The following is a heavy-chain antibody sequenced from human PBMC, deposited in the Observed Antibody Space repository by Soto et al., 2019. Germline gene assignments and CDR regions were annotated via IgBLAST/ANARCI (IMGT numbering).Heavy chain of an antibody. CDR2: ISGSGGST. CDR1: GFTFSSYA. D-gene: IGHD6-19*01. Sequence: GGSLRLSCAASGFTFSSYAMSWVRQAPGKGLEWVSAISGSGGSTYYADSVKGRFTISRDNSKNTLYLQMNSLRAEDTAVYYCAKATLTPGIAVAGAYYYGMDVWGQGTTVTAP. J-gene: IGHJ6*02. V-gene: IGHV3-23*01. CDR3: AKATLTPGIAVAGAYYYGMDV.